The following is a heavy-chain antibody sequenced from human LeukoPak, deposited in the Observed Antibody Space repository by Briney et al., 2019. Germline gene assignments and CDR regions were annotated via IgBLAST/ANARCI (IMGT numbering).Heavy chain of an antibody. CDR2: INPNRGGK. J-gene: IGHJ4*02. CDR1: GYTFTGYY. CDR3: ARAQGRGYYDSSGYAGPFDY. Sequence: ASVKVSCKASGYTFTGYYMHWVRQAPGQGLEGMGWINPNRGGKNYEQKFKGRVTMTRDPSISTAYMELSRLRTDDTAVYDWARAQGRGYYDSSGYAGPFDYWGQGTLVTVSS. D-gene: IGHD3-22*01. V-gene: IGHV1-2*02.